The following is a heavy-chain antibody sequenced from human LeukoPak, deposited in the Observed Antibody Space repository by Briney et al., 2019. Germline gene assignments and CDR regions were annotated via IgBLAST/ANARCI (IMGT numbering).Heavy chain of an antibody. Sequence: SETLSLTCTVSGGSISTYYWSWIRQPAGKGREWIGRIYSNGRTNYNPSLKSRVSMSVDTSKNQFSLKLSSVTAADTATYYCARGAYYYASSGFFTFHIWGQGTMVTVSS. CDR2: IYSNGRT. CDR1: GGSISTYY. CDR3: ARGAYYYASSGFFTFHI. J-gene: IGHJ3*02. D-gene: IGHD3-22*01. V-gene: IGHV4-4*07.